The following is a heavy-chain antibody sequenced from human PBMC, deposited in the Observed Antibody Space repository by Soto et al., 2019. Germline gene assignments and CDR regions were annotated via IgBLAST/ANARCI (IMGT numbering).Heavy chain of an antibody. J-gene: IGHJ4*02. CDR3: ARSGFGGYGYVDY. CDR2: FYHTGTT. D-gene: IGHD5-12*01. V-gene: IGHV4-38-2*01. Sequence: SETLSLTCAVSGYSISSGYYCGWIRQPPGKGLEWIGTFYHTGTTHYNPSLKSRFIISGDTSKNHFSLKSNSVTAADTAVYYCARSGFGGYGYVDYWGQGTRVTSPQ. CDR1: GYSISSGYY.